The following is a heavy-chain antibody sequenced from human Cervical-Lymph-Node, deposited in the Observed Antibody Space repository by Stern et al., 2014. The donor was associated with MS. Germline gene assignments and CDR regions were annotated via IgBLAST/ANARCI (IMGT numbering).Heavy chain of an antibody. V-gene: IGHV4-59*01. D-gene: IGHD2-15*01. CDR1: GGSISGYY. CDR2: VYYSGST. Sequence: QVQLQESGPGLVKPSETLSLTCTVSGGSISGYYWSWIRQPPGKGLEWIGFVYYSGSTNYNPSLKSRVTMSVDTSKNQFSLNLSSVTAADTAVYYCARDKYCTGGTCFYWYFDLWGRGTLVTVSS. CDR3: ARDKYCTGGTCFYWYFDL. J-gene: IGHJ2*01.